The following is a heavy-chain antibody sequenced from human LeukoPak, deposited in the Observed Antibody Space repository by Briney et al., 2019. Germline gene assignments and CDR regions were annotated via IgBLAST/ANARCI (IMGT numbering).Heavy chain of an antibody. D-gene: IGHD3-22*01. J-gene: IGHJ5*02. CDR1: GFTVSSNY. CDR2: IYSGGST. CDR3: ARIRGYDSSGYYSGWFDP. Sequence: PGGSLRLSCAASGFTVSSNYMSWVRQAPGKGLEWVSVIYSGGSTYYADSVKGRFTISRDNSKHTLYLQMNSLRAEDTAVYYCARIRGYDSSGYYSGWFDPWGQRTLVTVSS. V-gene: IGHV3-66*02.